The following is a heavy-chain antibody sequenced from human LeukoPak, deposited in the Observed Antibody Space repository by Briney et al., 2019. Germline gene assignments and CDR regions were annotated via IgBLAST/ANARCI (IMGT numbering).Heavy chain of an antibody. CDR1: GFTFSSYA. CDR3: VKDREVAVAGNWFDP. Sequence: GGSLRLSCAASGFTFSSYAMHWVRQAPGKGLEWVAVISYDGSNKYYADSVKGRFTISRDNSKNTLYLQMNSLRAEDTAVYYCVKDREVAVAGNWFDPWGQGTLVTVSS. J-gene: IGHJ5*02. CDR2: ISYDGSNK. V-gene: IGHV3-30*04. D-gene: IGHD6-19*01.